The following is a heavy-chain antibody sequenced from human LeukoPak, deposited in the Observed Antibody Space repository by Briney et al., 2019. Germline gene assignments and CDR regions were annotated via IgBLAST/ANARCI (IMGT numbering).Heavy chain of an antibody. D-gene: IGHD6-6*01. CDR1: GGSMNNYY. CDR2: IYYSGST. J-gene: IGHJ4*02. V-gene: IGHV4-59*01. CDR3: ARVRHSSSPFDY. Sequence: SETLSLTCTVSGGSMNNYYWSWIRQTPGKGLEWIGYIYYSGSTNYNPSLQGRVIISVDTSKNQFSLKLSSVTAADTAVYYCARVRHSSSPFDYWGQGTLVTVSS.